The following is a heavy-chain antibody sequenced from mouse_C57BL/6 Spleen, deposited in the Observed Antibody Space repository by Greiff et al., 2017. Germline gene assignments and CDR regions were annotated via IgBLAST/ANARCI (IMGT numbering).Heavy chain of an antibody. CDR3: ARRQLRHFDY. CDR1: GYTFTNYW. CDR2: IYPGGGYT. V-gene: IGHV1-63*01. Sequence: VQLQQSGAELVRPGTSVKMSCKASGYTFTNYWIGWAKQRPGHGLEWIGDIYPGGGYTNYNEKFKGKATLTADKSSSTAYMQFSSLTSEDSAIYYCARRQLRHFDYWGQGTTLTVSS. J-gene: IGHJ2*01. D-gene: IGHD6-1*01.